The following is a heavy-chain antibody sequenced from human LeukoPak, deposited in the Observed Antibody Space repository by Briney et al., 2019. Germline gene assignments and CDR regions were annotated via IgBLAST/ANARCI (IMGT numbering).Heavy chain of an antibody. J-gene: IGHJ4*02. Sequence: ASVKVSCKASGYTFTGYYMHWVRQAPGQGLEWMGRINPNSGGTNYAQRFQGRVTMTRDTSISTAYMELSRLRSDDTAVYYCARDFGREGASEHYFEYWGQGTLVTVSS. CDR2: INPNSGGT. CDR1: GYTFTGYY. CDR3: ARDFGREGASEHYFEY. D-gene: IGHD1-26*01. V-gene: IGHV1-2*06.